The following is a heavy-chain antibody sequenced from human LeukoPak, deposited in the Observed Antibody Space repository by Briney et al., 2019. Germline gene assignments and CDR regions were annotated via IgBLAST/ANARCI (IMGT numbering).Heavy chain of an antibody. D-gene: IGHD2-21*01. CDR3: VREAKMTNIL. V-gene: IGHV3-11*01. CDR2: ISRSSGTI. Sequence: KSGGSLRLSCAASGFTFSDYYMTSIRQAPGKGLEWVLHISRSSGTIYYGDSVQGRFTVSRDNGKKSLYLQMSYLRAEDTAVYYCVREAKMTNILWGQGTLVTVSS. CDR1: GFTFSDYY. J-gene: IGHJ1*01.